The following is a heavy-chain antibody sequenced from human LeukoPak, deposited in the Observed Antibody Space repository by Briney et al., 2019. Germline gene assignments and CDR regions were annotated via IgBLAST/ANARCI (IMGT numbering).Heavy chain of an antibody. CDR2: ILYDGSNK. CDR1: GFTFSNYG. Sequence: GGSLRLFCAASGFTFSNYGMHWVRQAPGKGLEWVAVILYDGSNKDYADSVKGRFTISRDNFKNALYLQMNSLRAEDTAVYYCAKTGSDTSGYYYAFDYWGQGTLVTVSS. J-gene: IGHJ4*02. D-gene: IGHD3-22*01. V-gene: IGHV3-30*18. CDR3: AKTGSDTSGYYYAFDY.